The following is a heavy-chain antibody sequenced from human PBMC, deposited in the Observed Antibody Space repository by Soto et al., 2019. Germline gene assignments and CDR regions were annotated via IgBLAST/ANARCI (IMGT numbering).Heavy chain of an antibody. V-gene: IGHV4-4*02. D-gene: IGHD2-15*01. CDR2: IYHSGTT. J-gene: IGHJ4*02. CDR3: ARHIAVPTTRGFDY. Sequence: QVQLQESGPGLVKPSGTLSLTCAVSGGSISSTNWWSWVLQPPGEGLEWIGEIYHSGTTNYNPSLESRVTITMDTAKNPLSLRLGSVTAADTAVYFCARHIAVPTTRGFDYWGQGTLVTVSS. CDR1: GGSISSTNW.